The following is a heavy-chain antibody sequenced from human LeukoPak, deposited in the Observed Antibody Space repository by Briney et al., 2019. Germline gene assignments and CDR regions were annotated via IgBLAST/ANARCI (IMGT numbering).Heavy chain of an antibody. D-gene: IGHD6-13*01. Sequence: SETLSLTCAVYGGSFSGYYWSWIRRPPGKGLEWIGEINHSGSTNYNPSLKSRVTISVDTSKNQFSLKLSSVTAADTAVYYCARGPGYSSSWYPDYFDYWGQGTLVTVSS. J-gene: IGHJ4*02. CDR2: INHSGST. CDR1: GGSFSGYY. V-gene: IGHV4-34*01. CDR3: ARGPGYSSSWYPDYFDY.